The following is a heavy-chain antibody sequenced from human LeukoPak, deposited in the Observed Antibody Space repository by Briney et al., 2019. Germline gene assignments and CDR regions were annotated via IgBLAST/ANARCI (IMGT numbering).Heavy chain of an antibody. J-gene: IGHJ4*02. Sequence: AGSLTLSCAASGFAFSSYSMNWVRHAPGTGLEWVSSISSSSNYIYYADSVKGRFTISRDNAKNSLYLQMNSLRAEDTAVYYCARGPTYYYGSGGDYFDYWGQGALVTVSS. CDR1: GFAFSSYS. V-gene: IGHV3-21*01. D-gene: IGHD3-10*01. CDR3: ARGPTYYYGSGGDYFDY. CDR2: ISSSSNYI.